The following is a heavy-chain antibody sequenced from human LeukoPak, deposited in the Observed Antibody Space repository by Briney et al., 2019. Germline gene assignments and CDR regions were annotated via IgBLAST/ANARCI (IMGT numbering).Heavy chain of an antibody. CDR2: IYHSGST. Sequence: SQTLSLTCAVSGGSISSGGYSWSWIRQPPGKGLEGIGYIYHSGSTYYNPSLKSRVTISVDRSKNQFSLKLSSVTAADTAVYYCARELGYCSGGSCYDWFDPWGQGTLVTVSS. J-gene: IGHJ5*02. V-gene: IGHV4-30-2*01. CDR1: GGSISSGGYS. D-gene: IGHD2-15*01. CDR3: ARELGYCSGGSCYDWFDP.